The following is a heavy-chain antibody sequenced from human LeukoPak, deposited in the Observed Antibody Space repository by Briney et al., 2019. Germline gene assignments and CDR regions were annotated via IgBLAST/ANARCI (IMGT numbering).Heavy chain of an antibody. V-gene: IGHV1-18*01. Sequence: VASVKVSCKASGYTFTSYGISWVRQAPGQGLEWMGWISAYNGNTNYAQKLQGRVTMTTDTSTSTAYMELRSLRSDDTAVYYCARDLIPSFGVVISPLDYWGQGTLVTVSS. CDR3: ARDLIPSFGVVISPLDY. J-gene: IGHJ4*02. CDR1: GYTFTSYG. CDR2: ISAYNGNT. D-gene: IGHD3-3*01.